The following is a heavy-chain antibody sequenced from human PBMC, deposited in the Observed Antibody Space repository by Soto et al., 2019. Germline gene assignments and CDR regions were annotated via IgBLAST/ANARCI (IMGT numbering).Heavy chain of an antibody. J-gene: IGHJ6*02. CDR2: IGEDGSEK. V-gene: IGHV3-7*03. CDR3: ARGSGGNNYSYGMDV. Sequence: VGSLRLSCTASGFTFSTYWMSWVRQAPGMGLEWVANIGEDGSEKYYVDSVKGRFTISRDNAKNSLYLQMNSLRADDTAVYYCARGSGGNNYSYGMDVWGQGTTVTVSS. D-gene: IGHD2-15*01. CDR1: GFTFSTYW.